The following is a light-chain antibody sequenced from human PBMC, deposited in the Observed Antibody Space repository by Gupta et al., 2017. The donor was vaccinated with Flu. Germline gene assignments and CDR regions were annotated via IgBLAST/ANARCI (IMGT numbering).Light chain of an antibody. CDR1: SSNIGDNY. V-gene: IGLV1-51*02. CDR2: EDN. J-gene: IGLJ2*01. Sequence: QSVLTPPPSVSAPPGQKVTISCSGSSSNIGDNYVSWFQHLPGTAPKLLIYEDNKRHSGMPDRFSGSKSGTSATLGITRLETGDEADYYCGTWDSSRSPGQGVFGGGTKLTVL. CDR3: GTWDSSRSPGQGV.